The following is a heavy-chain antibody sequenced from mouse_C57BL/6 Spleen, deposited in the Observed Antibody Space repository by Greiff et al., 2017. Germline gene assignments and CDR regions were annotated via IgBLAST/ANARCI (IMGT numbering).Heavy chain of an antibody. J-gene: IGHJ2*01. CDR3: TRLVYSNYPY. CDR1: GYTFTDYE. V-gene: IGHV1-15*01. CDR2: IDPETGGT. Sequence: QVQLQQSGAELVRPGASVTLSCKASGYTFTDYEMHWVKQTPVHGLEWIGAIDPETGGTAYNQKFKGKAILTADKSSSTAYMELRSLTSEDSAVYYCTRLVYSNYPYWGQGTTLTVSS. D-gene: IGHD2-5*01.